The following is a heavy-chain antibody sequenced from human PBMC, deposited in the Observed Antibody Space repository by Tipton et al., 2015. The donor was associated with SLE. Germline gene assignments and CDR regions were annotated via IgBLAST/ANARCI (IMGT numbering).Heavy chain of an antibody. CDR1: GGSISSYY. D-gene: IGHD3-10*01. CDR3: ARHGMGQYYYGSGSYGIFDY. J-gene: IGHJ4*02. Sequence: TLSLTCTVSGGSISSYYWSWIRQPPGKGLEWIGYIYYSGSTNYNPSLKSRVTISVDTSKNQFSLKLSAVTAADTAVYYCARHGMGQYYYGSGSYGIFDYWGQGTLVTVSS. V-gene: IGHV4-59*08. CDR2: IYYSGST.